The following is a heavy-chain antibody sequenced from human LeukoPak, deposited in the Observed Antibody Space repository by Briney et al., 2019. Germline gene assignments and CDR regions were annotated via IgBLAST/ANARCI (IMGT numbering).Heavy chain of an antibody. Sequence: GGSLRLSCAASGFTFSSYWMSWVRQAPGKGLEWVANIKQDGSEKYYVDSVKGRFTISRDNAKNSLYLQMNSLRAEDTAVYYCAKTIVGATVYYFDYWGQGTLVTVSS. CDR2: IKQDGSEK. V-gene: IGHV3-7*01. CDR3: AKTIVGATVYYFDY. D-gene: IGHD1-26*01. CDR1: GFTFSSYW. J-gene: IGHJ4*02.